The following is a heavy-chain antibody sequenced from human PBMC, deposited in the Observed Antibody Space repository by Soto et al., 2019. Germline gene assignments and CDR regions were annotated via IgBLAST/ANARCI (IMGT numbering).Heavy chain of an antibody. Sequence: GGSLRLSCAASGFTFSSYEMNWVRQAPGKGLEWVSYISSSGSTIYYADSVKGRFTISRDNAKNSLYLQMNSLRAEDTAVYYCATWGNMSFYYYYYGMDVWGRGTTVTVSS. CDR3: ATWGNMSFYYYYYGMDV. D-gene: IGHD3-16*01. J-gene: IGHJ6*02. CDR2: ISSSGSTI. V-gene: IGHV3-48*03. CDR1: GFTFSSYE.